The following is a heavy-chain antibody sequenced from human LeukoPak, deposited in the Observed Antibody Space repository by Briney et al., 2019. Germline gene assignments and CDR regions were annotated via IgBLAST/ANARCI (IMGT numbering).Heavy chain of an antibody. Sequence: GGSLRVSCAASGFTFSSYSMNWVRQAPGKGLEWVSSISRSSSHIYFADSVKGRFTISRDNAKNSLYLQMNSLRAEDTAVYYCARDLLGYCSSTSCQNLVWGQGTLVTVSS. CDR3: ARDLLGYCSSTSCQNLV. J-gene: IGHJ4*02. CDR2: ISRSSSHI. CDR1: GFTFSSYS. V-gene: IGHV3-21*01. D-gene: IGHD2-2*01.